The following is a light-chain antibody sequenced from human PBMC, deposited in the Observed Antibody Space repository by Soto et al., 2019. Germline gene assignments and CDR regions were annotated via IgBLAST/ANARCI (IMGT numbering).Light chain of an antibody. J-gene: IGLJ1*01. CDR3: CLYIGATTYV. V-gene: IGLV2-23*01. CDR1: SSNIGGYNV. CDR2: EGI. Sequence: QSALTQPASVSGSPGQSITISCSGTSSNIGGYNVVSRYQQHPGKAPKVIVYEGIKRPSGVSDRFSGSTSVNSASLTISGLQADDEADYYCCLYIGATTYVFGTGTKVTVL.